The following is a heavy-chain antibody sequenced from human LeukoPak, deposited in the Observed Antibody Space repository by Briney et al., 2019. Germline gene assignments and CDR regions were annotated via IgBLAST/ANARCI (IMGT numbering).Heavy chain of an antibody. CDR2: IYHSGST. Sequence: PSGTLSPTCAVSGGSISSSNWWSWVRQPPGKGLEWIGEIYHSGSTNYNPSLKSRVTISVDKSKNQFSLKLSSVTAADTAVYYCARVRGYSYGGWFDPWGQGTLVTVSS. V-gene: IGHV4-4*02. D-gene: IGHD5-18*01. J-gene: IGHJ5*02. CDR1: GGSISSSNW. CDR3: ARVRGYSYGGWFDP.